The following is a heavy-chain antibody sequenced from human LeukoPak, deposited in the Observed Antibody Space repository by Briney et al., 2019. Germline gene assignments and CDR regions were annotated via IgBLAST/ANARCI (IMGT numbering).Heavy chain of an antibody. D-gene: IGHD3-22*01. Sequence: PSETLSLTCTVSGGSISSYYWSWIRQPPGKGLEWIGYIYYSGSTNYNPSLKSRVTISVDTSKNQFSLKLSSVTAADTAVYYCARDRGDNYDSSGYLSFRSPVPAWYFDLWGRGTLVTVSS. CDR3: ARDRGDNYDSSGYLSFRSPVPAWYFDL. J-gene: IGHJ2*01. CDR1: GGSISSYY. CDR2: IYYSGST. V-gene: IGHV4-59*01.